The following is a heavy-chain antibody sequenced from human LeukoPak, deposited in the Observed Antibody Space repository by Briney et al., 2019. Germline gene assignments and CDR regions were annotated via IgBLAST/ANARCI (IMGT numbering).Heavy chain of an antibody. Sequence: PGGSLRLSCAASGFTFSSYAMSWVRQAPGKGLEWVSAISGSGGSTYYADSVKGRFTISRDNSKNTLYLQMNSLRAEDTAVYYCAKVVVVPNYRGGGFDYWGQGTLVTVSS. D-gene: IGHD2-2*01. J-gene: IGHJ4*02. V-gene: IGHV3-23*01. CDR3: AKVVVVPNYRGGGFDY. CDR1: GFTFSSYA. CDR2: ISGSGGST.